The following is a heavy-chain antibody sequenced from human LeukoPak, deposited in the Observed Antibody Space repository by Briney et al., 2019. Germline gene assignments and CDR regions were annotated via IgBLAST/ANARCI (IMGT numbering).Heavy chain of an antibody. V-gene: IGHV3-7*01. J-gene: IGHJ6*02. CDR3: AKDSGGHNYGMDF. CDR2: IKQDGGEK. CDR1: GFTFSSYW. D-gene: IGHD1-1*01. Sequence: GGSLRLSCAASGFTFSSYWMTWVRQAPGKGLEWVANIKQDGGEKYVDSVKGRFTISRGKSKNTLYLQMNSLRAEDTAVYYCAKDSGGHNYGMDFWGQGTTVTVSS.